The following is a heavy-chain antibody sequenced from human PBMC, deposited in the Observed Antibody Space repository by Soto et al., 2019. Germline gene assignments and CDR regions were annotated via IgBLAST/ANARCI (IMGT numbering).Heavy chain of an antibody. V-gene: IGHV3-33*01. D-gene: IGHD2-8*02. J-gene: IGHJ6*02. CDR1: GFTLNTYG. Sequence: PGGSLRLSCAASGFTLNTYGMHWVRQIPGKGLQWVAIIWYDGSIKYYADSVKGRFTISSDNSKNTLYLQMNSLRDEDTAVYYCAPIDSTGGKCQPYYHYGMEVWGQGTTDTVS. CDR2: IWYDGSIK. CDR3: APIDSTGGKCQPYYHYGMEV.